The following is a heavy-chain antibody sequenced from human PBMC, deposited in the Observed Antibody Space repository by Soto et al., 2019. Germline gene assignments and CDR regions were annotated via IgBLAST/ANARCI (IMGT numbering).Heavy chain of an antibody. CDR2: IWHDGSNK. D-gene: IGHD6-19*01. Sequence: QVQMVESGGGVVQPGRSLTLSCAASGFTISTYGMHWVRQAPGKGLEWVANIWHDGSNKYYADSVKGRFTISRDNSKNTVYLQMNSLRADDTAMYYCARDAVAGQDYWGQGTLVTVSS. J-gene: IGHJ4*02. V-gene: IGHV3-33*01. CDR1: GFTISTYG. CDR3: ARDAVAGQDY.